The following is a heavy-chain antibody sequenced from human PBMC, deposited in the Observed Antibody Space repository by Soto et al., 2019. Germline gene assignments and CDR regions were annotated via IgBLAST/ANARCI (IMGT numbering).Heavy chain of an antibody. CDR2: ISAYNGNT. J-gene: IGHJ6*02. D-gene: IGHD2-2*01. CDR1: GYTFTSYG. V-gene: IGHV1-18*01. Sequence: ASVKVSCKASGYTFTSYGISWVRQAPGQGLEWMGWISAYNGNTNYAQKLQGRVTMTTDTSTSTAYMELRSLRSDDTAVNYCARAYSSSTSCYYGMDVWGQGTTVTVSS. CDR3: ARAYSSSTSCYYGMDV.